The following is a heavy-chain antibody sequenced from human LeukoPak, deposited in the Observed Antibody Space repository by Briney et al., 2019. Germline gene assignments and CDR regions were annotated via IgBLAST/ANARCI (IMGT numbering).Heavy chain of an antibody. V-gene: IGHV3-48*01. J-gene: IGHJ4*02. Sequence: GGSLRLSCAASGFTFSSHSMNWVRQAPGKGLEWVSYISTSGSPIYYADSVKGRFTISRDNAKNSLYLQMNSLRAEDTAVYYCAGEHPDLDYWGQGTLVTVSS. CDR3: AGEHPDLDY. CDR1: GFTFSSHS. CDR2: ISTSGSPI.